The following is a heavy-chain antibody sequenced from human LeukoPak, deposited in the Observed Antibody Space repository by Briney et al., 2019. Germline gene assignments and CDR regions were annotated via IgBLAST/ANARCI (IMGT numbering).Heavy chain of an antibody. D-gene: IGHD3-10*01. CDR2: INPSGGST. CDR3: ARDLELSYYYGSGSYFYEHYLGY. Sequence: GASVKVSCKASGYTFTSYYMHWVRQPPGQGLEWMGIINPSGGSTSYAQKFQGRVTMTRDTSTSTVYMELSSLRSEDTAVYYCARDLELSYYYGSGSYFYEHYLGYWGQGTLVTVSS. CDR1: GYTFTSYY. J-gene: IGHJ4*02. V-gene: IGHV1-46*01.